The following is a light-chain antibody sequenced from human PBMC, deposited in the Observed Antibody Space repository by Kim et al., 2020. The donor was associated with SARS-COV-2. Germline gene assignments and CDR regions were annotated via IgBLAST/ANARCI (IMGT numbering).Light chain of an antibody. CDR3: SSYAGSNNLV. J-gene: IGLJ2*01. V-gene: IGLV2-8*01. CDR2: EVS. CDR1: SSDVGGYNY. Sequence: GQSVTISCTGTSSDVGGYNYDSWYQQQPGKAPNLMIYEVSKRPSGVPDRFSGSKSGNTASLTVSGLQAEDEADYYCSSYAGSNNLVFVGGTQLTVL.